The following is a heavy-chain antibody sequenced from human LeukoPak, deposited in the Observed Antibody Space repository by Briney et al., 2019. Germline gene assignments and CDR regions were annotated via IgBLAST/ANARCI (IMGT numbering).Heavy chain of an antibody. Sequence: ASETLSLTCTVSGGSISSYYWSWIRQPPGKGLEWIGEIYHSGSTNYNPSLKSRVTISVDKSKNQFSLKLSSVTAADTAVYYCARDRYGDYYSDYWGQGTLVTVSS. V-gene: IGHV4-59*12. CDR3: ARDRYGDYYSDY. CDR1: GGSISSYY. D-gene: IGHD3-10*01. J-gene: IGHJ4*02. CDR2: IYHSGST.